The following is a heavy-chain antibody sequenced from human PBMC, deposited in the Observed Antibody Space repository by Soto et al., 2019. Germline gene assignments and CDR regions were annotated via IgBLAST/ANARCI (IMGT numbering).Heavy chain of an antibody. CDR1: GFTFSTYG. CDR2: IWYDGSNQ. Sequence: HPGGSLRLSCAPSGFTFSTYGMHWVRQAPGKGLEWVAVIWYDGSNQYYADSVKGRFTISRDNSKNMLYLQMNSLRAENTAVYYCARDLGAFNYGSAYFDYWGQGTPVTVS. CDR3: ARDLGAFNYGSAYFDY. J-gene: IGHJ4*02. V-gene: IGHV3-33*01. D-gene: IGHD3-10*01.